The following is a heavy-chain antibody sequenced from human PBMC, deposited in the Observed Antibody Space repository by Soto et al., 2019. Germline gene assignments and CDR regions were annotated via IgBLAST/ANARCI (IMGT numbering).Heavy chain of an antibody. J-gene: IGHJ5*02. CDR1: GDSINSGGYY. CDR3: ARDVFEGYCNSTSCYGPNWIDP. V-gene: IGHV4-31*03. D-gene: IGHD2-2*01. Sequence: SETLSLTCTVSGDSINSGGYYWSWIRQHPGKGLEWIGCIYYTGSTYYNPSLKSRLTISVDTSKNQFSLKLSSVTAADTAVYYCARDVFEGYCNSTSCYGPNWIDPWGQGTLVTVSS. CDR2: IYYTGST.